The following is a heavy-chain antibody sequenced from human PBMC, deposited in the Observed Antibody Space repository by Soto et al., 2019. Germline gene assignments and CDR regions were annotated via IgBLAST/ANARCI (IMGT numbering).Heavy chain of an antibody. D-gene: IGHD6-19*01. CDR1: GYTFTAHY. V-gene: IGHV1-2*02. CDR2: INPNSGGT. J-gene: IGHJ4*02. CDR3: ARAPGYSSGWYKSPFDH. Sequence: QVQLVQSGAEVKNLGASVKVSCKASGYTFTAHYMHWVRQAPGQGLQWMGWINPNSGGTNYAPKFQGRVTMTSETSISTAYMELSSLTSDDTAVYFCARAPGYSSGWYKSPFDHWGQGTVVSVSS.